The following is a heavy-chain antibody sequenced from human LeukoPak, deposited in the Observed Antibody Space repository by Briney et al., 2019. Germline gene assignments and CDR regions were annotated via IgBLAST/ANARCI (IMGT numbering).Heavy chain of an antibody. V-gene: IGHV1-69*13. CDR3: AGEASGYYHDAFDI. D-gene: IGHD3-22*01. Sequence: SVKVSCKASGGTFSSYAISWVRQAPGQGLEWMGGIIPIFGTANYAQKFQGRVTITADESTSTAYMELSSLRSEDTAVYYCAGEASGYYHDAFDIWGQGTMVTVSS. CDR1: GGTFSSYA. J-gene: IGHJ3*02. CDR2: IIPIFGTA.